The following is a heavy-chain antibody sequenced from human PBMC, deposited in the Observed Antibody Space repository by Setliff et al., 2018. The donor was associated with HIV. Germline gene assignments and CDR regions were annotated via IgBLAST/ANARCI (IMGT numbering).Heavy chain of an antibody. D-gene: IGHD4-4*01. CDR2: INPSGGST. Sequence: ASVKVSCKASGYTFTNYYIYWVRQAPGQGLEWMGIINPSGGSTTYAQKFQGRVTMTRDTSTSTVYMELSSLRSEDTAVYYCARDAFDYTAYYYSYMDVWGKGTTVTVSS. J-gene: IGHJ6*03. V-gene: IGHV1-46*01. CDR1: GYTFTNYY. CDR3: ARDAFDYTAYYYSYMDV.